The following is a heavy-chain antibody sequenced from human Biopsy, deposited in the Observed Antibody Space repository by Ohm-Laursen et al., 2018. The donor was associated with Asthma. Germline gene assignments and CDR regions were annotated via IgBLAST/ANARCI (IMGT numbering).Heavy chain of an antibody. CDR1: GFTFSSYA. J-gene: IGHJ4*02. D-gene: IGHD1-26*01. CDR2: ISGSGGST. CDR3: AKRGSYFDY. V-gene: IGHV3-23*01. Sequence: SLRLSCAASGFTFSSYAMSWVRQAPGKGLEWVSAISGSGGSTYYADSVKGRFTISRDKSKNTLYMQMNSLRAEDTAVYHCAKRGSYFDYWGQGTLVTVSS.